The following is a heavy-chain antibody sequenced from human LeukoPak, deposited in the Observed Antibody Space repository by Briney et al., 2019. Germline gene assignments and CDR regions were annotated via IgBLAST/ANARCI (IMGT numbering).Heavy chain of an antibody. CDR3: AGDHFRQANCGMDV. D-gene: IGHD3-3*02. Sequence: QPGGSLRLSCAASGFTFSSYGMHWVRQAPGKGLEWVAVISYDGSNKYYADSVKGRFTISRDNPKNTLYLQMNSLRAEDTAVYYCAGDHFRQANCGMDVWGQGTTVTVSS. CDR2: ISYDGSNK. J-gene: IGHJ6*02. V-gene: IGHV3-30*03. CDR1: GFTFSSYG.